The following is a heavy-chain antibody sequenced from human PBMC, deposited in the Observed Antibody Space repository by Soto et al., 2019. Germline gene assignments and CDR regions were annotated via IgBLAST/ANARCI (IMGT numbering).Heavy chain of an antibody. CDR3: ARGGVVVPASYYYYGMDV. J-gene: IGHJ6*02. CDR1: GGTFSSYA. D-gene: IGHD2-2*01. Sequence: QMQLVQSGAEVKKPGSSVKVSCKASGGTFSSYAISWVRQAPGQGLEWMGGIIPIFGTANYAQKFQGRVTITADKSTSTAYMELSSLRSEDTAVYYCARGGVVVPASYYYYGMDVWGQGTTVTVSS. CDR2: IIPIFGTA. V-gene: IGHV1-69*06.